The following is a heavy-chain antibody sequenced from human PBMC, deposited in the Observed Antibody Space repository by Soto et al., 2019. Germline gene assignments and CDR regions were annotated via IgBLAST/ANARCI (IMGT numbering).Heavy chain of an antibody. J-gene: IGHJ2*01. CDR2: INHSGIT. D-gene: IGHD4-17*01. Sequence: QAHLQQWGAGLLKPSETLSLTCAVYGGSFSGYYWSWIRQPPGKGLEWIGEINHSGITNLNPSLKSRVSLSVDTSKKQFSLKLSSVTAADTAVYFCAAHLKTTVTAYWYFDLWGRGTLVTVSS. CDR1: GGSFSGYY. CDR3: AAHLKTTVTAYWYFDL. V-gene: IGHV4-34*01.